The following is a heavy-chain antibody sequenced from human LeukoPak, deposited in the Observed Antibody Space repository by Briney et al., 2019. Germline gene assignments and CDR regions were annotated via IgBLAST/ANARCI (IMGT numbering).Heavy chain of an antibody. J-gene: IGHJ4*02. V-gene: IGHV3-74*01. CDR1: GFTFSNYW. CDR2: INSDGRST. D-gene: IGHD6-19*01. CDR3: ARGADSGYSSDS. Sequence: GGSLRLSCAASGFTFSNYWMHWVRQAPGKGLVWVSRINSDGRSTNYADSVKGRFTISRDNAKNTLYLQMNSLRAEDTAVYYCARGADSGYSSDSWGQGTVVSVSS.